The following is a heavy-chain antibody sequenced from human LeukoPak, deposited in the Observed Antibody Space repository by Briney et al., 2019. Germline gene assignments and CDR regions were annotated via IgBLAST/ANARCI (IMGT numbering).Heavy chain of an antibody. CDR2: IYYSGST. D-gene: IGHD1-26*01. J-gene: IGHJ4*02. CDR1: GGSISSYY. Sequence: SETLSLTCTVSGGSISSYYWSWLRQPPGKGLEWIGYIYYSGSTNYNPSLKSRVAISVDTSKNQFSLKLSSVTAADTAVYYCARGGATGFDYWGQGTLVTVSS. CDR3: ARGGATGFDY. V-gene: IGHV4-59*01.